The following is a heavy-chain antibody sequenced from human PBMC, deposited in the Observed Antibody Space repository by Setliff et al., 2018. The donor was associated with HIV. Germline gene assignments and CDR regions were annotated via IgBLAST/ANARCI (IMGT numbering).Heavy chain of an antibody. CDR1: GYTFTGHY. D-gene: IGHD3-10*01. J-gene: IGHJ6*02. V-gene: IGHV1-2*02. CDR3: ARSFGLSPSGKYYYYYGMDI. CDR2: VNPNSGDA. Sequence: ASVKVSCKASGYTFTGHYLHWVRQAPGQGLEWLGWVNPNSGDAIYARNFQGRVTMTRDTSINAAYMELRGLRSDDTAVYYCARSFGLSPSGKYYYYYGMDIWGQGTTVTVSS.